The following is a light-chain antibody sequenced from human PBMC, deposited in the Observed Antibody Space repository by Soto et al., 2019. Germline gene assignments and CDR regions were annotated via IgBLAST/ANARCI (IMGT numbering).Light chain of an antibody. CDR1: QDINSY. CDR3: QQLESYPST. Sequence: IQLTQTPSPLSASIGDRVTITCRASQDINSYLAWYQQKPGKAPNLRIYEASILQRGVPSRFSGSGSGTDFTLTISSLQPEDFATYYCQQLESYPSTFGGGTKV. CDR2: EAS. V-gene: IGKV1-9*01. J-gene: IGKJ4*01.